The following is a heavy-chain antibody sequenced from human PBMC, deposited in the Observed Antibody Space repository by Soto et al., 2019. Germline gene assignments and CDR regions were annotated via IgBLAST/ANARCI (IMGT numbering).Heavy chain of an antibody. CDR1: GFTFSSYA. CDR2: ISGSGGST. D-gene: IGHD2-2*01. CDR3: AKGSDCSSTSCYSLYYYMDV. Sequence: PGGSLRLSCAASGFTFSSYAMSWVRQAPGKGLEWVSAISGSGGSTYYADSVKGRFTISRDNSKNTLYLQMNSLRAEDTAVYYCAKGSDCSSTSCYSLYYYMDVWGKGTTVTVSS. J-gene: IGHJ6*03. V-gene: IGHV3-23*01.